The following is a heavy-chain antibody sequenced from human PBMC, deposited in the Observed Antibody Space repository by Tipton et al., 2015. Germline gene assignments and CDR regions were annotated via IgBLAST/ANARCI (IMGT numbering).Heavy chain of an antibody. CDR2: IYYSGDM. D-gene: IGHD4-17*01. V-gene: IGHV4-39*02. CDR3: ASLLLYGDYVHGLGY. Sequence: TLSLTCTVSSGSIISSSYSWGWIRQPPGKGLEWIGSIYYSGDMYYNPSLKSRVAMSVDTSNNHFSLRLTSLTASDTAVYYCASLLLYGDYVHGLGYWGRGTLVTVSS. CDR1: SGSIISSSYS. J-gene: IGHJ4*02.